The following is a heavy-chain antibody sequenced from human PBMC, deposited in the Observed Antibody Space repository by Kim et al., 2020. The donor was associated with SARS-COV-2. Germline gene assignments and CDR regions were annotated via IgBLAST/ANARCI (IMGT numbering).Heavy chain of an antibody. V-gene: IGHV1-69*01. CDR3: ARHLYEYGMDV. Sequence: ANYAQEFQGRVTITADESTSTAYMELSSLRSEDTAVYYCARHLYEYGMDVWGQGTTVTVSS. CDR2: A. J-gene: IGHJ6*02. D-gene: IGHD2-8*01.